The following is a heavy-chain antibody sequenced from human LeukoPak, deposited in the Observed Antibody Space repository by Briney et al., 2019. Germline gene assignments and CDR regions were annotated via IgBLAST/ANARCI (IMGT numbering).Heavy chain of an antibody. V-gene: IGHV3-7*03. Sequence: QSGGSLRLSCAASGFTFSGYWMSWVRQAPGKGLEWVANIKQDGSERYYVDSVEGRFTISRDNAKNSLCLQMNSLRAEDTAVYYCARGGYSYDYWGQGTLVTVSS. CDR2: IKQDGSER. J-gene: IGHJ4*02. CDR3: ARGGYSYDY. CDR1: GFTFSGYW. D-gene: IGHD5-18*01.